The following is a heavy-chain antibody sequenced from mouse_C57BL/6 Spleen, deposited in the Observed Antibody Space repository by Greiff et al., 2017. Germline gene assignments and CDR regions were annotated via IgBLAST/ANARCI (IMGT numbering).Heavy chain of an antibody. D-gene: IGHD1-1*01. CDR3: ARGVITTVVDDRYFDD. CDR1: GYTFTSYW. Sequence: QVQLQQPGAELVRPGSSVKLSCKASGYTFTSYWMHWVKQRPIQGLEWIGNIDPSDSGTHYNQKFKDKATLTVAKTSSTAYMQHSSLTSEDSAVYYCARGVITTVVDDRYFDDWGTGTTVTVSS. V-gene: IGHV1-52*01. J-gene: IGHJ1*03. CDR2: IDPSDSGT.